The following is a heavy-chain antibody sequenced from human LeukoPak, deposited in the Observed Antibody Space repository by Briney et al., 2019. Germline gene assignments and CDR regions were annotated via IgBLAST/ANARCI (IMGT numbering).Heavy chain of an antibody. CDR1: GGSISSSSYY. CDR3: ARHPRRAELMNWFDP. V-gene: IGHV4-39*01. Sequence: SETLSLTCTVSGGSISSSSYYWGWIRQPPGKGLEWIGSIYYSGSTYYNPSLKSRVTISVGTSKNQFSLKLSSVTAADTAVYYCARHPRRAELMNWFDPWGQGTLVTVSS. CDR2: IYYSGST. J-gene: IGHJ5*02. D-gene: IGHD1-26*01.